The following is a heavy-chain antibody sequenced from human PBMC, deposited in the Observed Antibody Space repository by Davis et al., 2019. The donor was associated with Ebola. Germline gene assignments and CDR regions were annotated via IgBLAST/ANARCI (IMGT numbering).Heavy chain of an antibody. J-gene: IGHJ6*04. CDR2: IKQDGSEK. D-gene: IGHD4-11*01. CDR3: VRVRVTKSYGMDV. CDR1: EFTFSSSW. V-gene: IGHV3-7*01. Sequence: SPKIPCASSEFTFSSSWMSWVRQARGKGLEWVANIKQDGSEKYYVDSVKVRFTISRDNAKNSLYLHMNSLRAEDTAVYYCVRVRVTKSYGMDVWGKGTTVTVSS.